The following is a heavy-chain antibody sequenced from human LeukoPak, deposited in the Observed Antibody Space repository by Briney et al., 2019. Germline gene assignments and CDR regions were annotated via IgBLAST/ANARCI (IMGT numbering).Heavy chain of an antibody. V-gene: IGHV4-39*01. Sequence: PSETLSLTCSVSGGSISSNKYYWGWIRQPPGKGLEWIGSIYYSGSTYYNPTPTSRFTIFVDTSKNQFSLKLSSVTAADTAVYYCATSYSGGYQGLDIWGQGTMVTVSS. J-gene: IGHJ3*02. CDR3: ATSYSGGYQGLDI. D-gene: IGHD1-26*01. CDR1: GGSISSNKYY. CDR2: IYYSGST.